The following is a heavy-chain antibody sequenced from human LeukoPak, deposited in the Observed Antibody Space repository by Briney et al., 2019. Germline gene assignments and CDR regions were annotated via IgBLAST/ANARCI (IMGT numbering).Heavy chain of an antibody. D-gene: IGHD3-10*01. V-gene: IGHV1-18*01. J-gene: IGHJ5*02. Sequence: ASVKVSCKASGYTFTSYGISWVRQAPGQGLEWMGWISAYNGNTNYAQKFQGRVTMTRNTSISTAYMELSSLRSEDTAVYYCARGSLLLWFGELSSNNWFDPWGQGTLVTVSS. CDR1: GYTFTSYG. CDR3: ARGSLLLWFGELSSNNWFDP. CDR2: ISAYNGNT.